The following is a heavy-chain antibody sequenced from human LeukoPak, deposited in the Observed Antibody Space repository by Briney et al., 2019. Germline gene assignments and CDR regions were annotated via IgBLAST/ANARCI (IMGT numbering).Heavy chain of an antibody. CDR1: GGTFSSYA. V-gene: IGHV1-69*05. Sequence: ASVKVSCRASGGTFSSYAISWVRQAPGQGLEWMGGIIPIFGTANYAQKFQGRVTITTDESTSTAYMELSSLRSEDTAVYYCASLGYCSSTSCPDWGQGTLVTVSS. J-gene: IGHJ4*02. CDR3: ASLGYCSSTSCPD. D-gene: IGHD2-2*01. CDR2: IIPIFGTA.